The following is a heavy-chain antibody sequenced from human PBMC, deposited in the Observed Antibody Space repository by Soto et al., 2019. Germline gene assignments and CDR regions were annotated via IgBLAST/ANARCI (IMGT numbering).Heavy chain of an antibody. CDR3: ARDRAEYYFDY. CDR1: GFTFSSYA. Sequence: GGSLRLSCAASGFTFSSYAMHWVRQAPGKGLEWVAVISYDGSNKYYADSVKGRFTISRDNPKNTLYLQMNSLRAEDTAVYYCARDRAEYYFDYWGQGTLVTVSS. J-gene: IGHJ4*02. CDR2: ISYDGSNK. D-gene: IGHD3-10*01. V-gene: IGHV3-30-3*01.